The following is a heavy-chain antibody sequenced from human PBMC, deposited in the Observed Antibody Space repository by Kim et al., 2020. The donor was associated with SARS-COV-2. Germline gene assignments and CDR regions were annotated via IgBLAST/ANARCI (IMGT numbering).Heavy chain of an antibody. CDR1: GGSISSSSYY. V-gene: IGHV4-39*01. Sequence: SETLSLTCTVSGGSISSSSYYWGWIRQPPGKGLEWIGSIYYSGSTYYNPSLKSRVTISVDTSKNQFSLKLSSVTAADTAVYYCARLLAGAVAGGGVDYWGQGTLVTVSS. J-gene: IGHJ4*02. D-gene: IGHD6-19*01. CDR2: IYYSGST. CDR3: ARLLAGAVAGGGVDY.